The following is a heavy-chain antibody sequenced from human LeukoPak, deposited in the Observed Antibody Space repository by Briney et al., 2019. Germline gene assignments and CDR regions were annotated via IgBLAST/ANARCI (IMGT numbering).Heavy chain of an antibody. CDR1: GFTFSNYW. D-gene: IGHD4-23*01. J-gene: IGHJ4*02. CDR3: ASLGGNLGY. Sequence: GGSLRLSCAASGFTFSNYWMHWVSQDPGKGMVWVSRVNSDGSSTIYADSVKGRFTISRDNAKRTVYLQMNSLRDEDTAVYYCASLGGNLGYWGQGTLVTVSS. CDR2: VNSDGSST. V-gene: IGHV3-74*01.